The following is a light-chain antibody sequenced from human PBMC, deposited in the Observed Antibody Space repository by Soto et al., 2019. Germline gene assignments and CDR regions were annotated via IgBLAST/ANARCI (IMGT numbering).Light chain of an antibody. V-gene: IGKV1-39*01. Sequence: DIQMTHSPSSLSASVGGRVTITCRASQSISSYLNWYQQKPGKPPKLLIYAAVSLQSGVPSRFSGSASGTYFTLTISSLQPEDFATYYCQQASSFPLNCGQGKRREIK. J-gene: IGKJ5*01. CDR3: QQASSFPLN. CDR2: AAV. CDR1: QSISSY.